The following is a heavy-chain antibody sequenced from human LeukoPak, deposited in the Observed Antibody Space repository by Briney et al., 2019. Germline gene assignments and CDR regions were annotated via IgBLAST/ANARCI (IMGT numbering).Heavy chain of an antibody. V-gene: IGHV3-30*18. CDR3: AKAYGYCTTTSCSHEEFDY. J-gene: IGHJ4*02. D-gene: IGHD2-2*01. Sequence: PGGSLRLSCAASGFTFSDAWMSWVRQAPGKGLEWVAVISYDGSNKYYADSAKGRFAISRDNSKNTLYLQMNSLRAEDTAVYYCAKAYGYCTTTSCSHEEFDYWGQGTLVTVSS. CDR2: ISYDGSNK. CDR1: GFTFSDAW.